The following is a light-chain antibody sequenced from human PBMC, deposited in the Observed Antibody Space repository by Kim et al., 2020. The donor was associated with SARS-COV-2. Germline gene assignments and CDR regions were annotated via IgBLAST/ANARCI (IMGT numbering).Light chain of an antibody. CDR1: SSNVGLNY. Sequence: GQKVTISCSGGSSNVGLNYVSWYKQVPGTAPQLLIYDDNKRPSGIPDRFSGSKVGTSATLGITGLQTGDEAEYYCGTWDTSLSVWVFGGGTQLTVL. J-gene: IGLJ3*02. CDR3: GTWDTSLSVWV. V-gene: IGLV1-51*01. CDR2: DDN.